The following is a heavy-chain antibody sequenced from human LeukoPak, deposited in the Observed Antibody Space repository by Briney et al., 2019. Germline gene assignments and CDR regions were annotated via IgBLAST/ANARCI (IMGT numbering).Heavy chain of an antibody. V-gene: IGHV1-8*01. CDR1: GYTFTSYD. CDR2: MNPNSGNT. CDR3: AREDEWLAIDI. Sequence: ASVKVSCKASGYTFTSYDIHWVRQATGQGLAWMGWMNPNSGNTGYAQKFQGRVTMTRNTSISTAYMELSSLRSEDTAVYYCAREDEWLAIDIWGQGTMVTVSS. J-gene: IGHJ3*02. D-gene: IGHD6-19*01.